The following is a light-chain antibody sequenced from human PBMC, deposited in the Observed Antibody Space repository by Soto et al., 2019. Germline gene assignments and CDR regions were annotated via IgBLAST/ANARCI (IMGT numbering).Light chain of an antibody. J-gene: IGKJ3*01. V-gene: IGKV1-12*01. Sequence: GDGVTITCRASQDINSFLAWYQQKPGKAPKLLIYAASTLHIGVPSRFRGSGSGTAFTLTISSLQPEDFATYFCQQTNHFPFTFGPGTEVDIK. CDR1: QDINSF. CDR3: QQTNHFPFT. CDR2: AAS.